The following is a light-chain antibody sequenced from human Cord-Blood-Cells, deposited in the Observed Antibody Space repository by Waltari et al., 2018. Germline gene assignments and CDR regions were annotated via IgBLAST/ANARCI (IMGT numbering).Light chain of an antibody. Sequence: QSALTQPPSASGSPGQSVTIPCTGTSSDVGGYHYVSWYQQHPGKAPKLMIYEVSKRPSGVPDRFSGSKSGNTAPLTVSGLQAEDEADYYCSSYAGSNNYVFGTGTKVTVL. CDR3: SSYAGSNNYV. CDR2: EVS. CDR1: SSDVGGYHY. V-gene: IGLV2-8*01. J-gene: IGLJ1*01.